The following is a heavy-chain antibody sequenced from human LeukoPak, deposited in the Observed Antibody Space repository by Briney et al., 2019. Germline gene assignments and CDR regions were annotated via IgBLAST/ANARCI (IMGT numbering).Heavy chain of an antibody. J-gene: IGHJ6*03. V-gene: IGHV3-48*03. Sequence: PGGSLRLSCAASGFTFSTYEMNWVRQAPGKGLEWVSCISSSGGTIHYSDSVKGRFTISRDNAKNSLYLQMNSLRAEDTAVYYCARDRINYYDSSGYSHYYYYYMDVWGKGTTVTVSS. CDR2: ISSSGGTI. CDR3: ARDRINYYDSSGYSHYYYYYMDV. CDR1: GFTFSTYE. D-gene: IGHD3-22*01.